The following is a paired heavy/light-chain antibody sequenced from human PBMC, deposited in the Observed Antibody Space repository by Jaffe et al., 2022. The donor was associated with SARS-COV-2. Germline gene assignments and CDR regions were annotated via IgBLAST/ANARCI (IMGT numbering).Light chain of an antibody. V-gene: IGLV2-14*03. CDR2: DVS. CDR1: SSDIGGYNY. Sequence: QSALTQPASVSGSPGQSITISCTGTSSDIGGYNYVSWYQQHPGKAPKLIIYDVSNRPSGVSNRFSGSKSGNTASLTISGLQAEDEADYYCTSYKSSNTVIFGGGTKLTVL. J-gene: IGLJ2*01. CDR3: TSYKSSNTVI.
Heavy chain of an antibody. CDR2: INDIGDSA. D-gene: IGHD6-19*01. V-gene: IGHV3-23*01. J-gene: IGHJ4*02. CDR3: ARGRDNSRMSSGWDY. CDR1: GFIFNNNA. Sequence: EVQLLESGGGLVQPGGSLRLSCAASGFIFNNNAMSWVRQAPGKGLEWVSNINDIGDSAYYADSVRGRFTISRGNSQNTLYLQMNSLRVEDTAVYYCARGRDNSRMSSGWDYWGQGTLVTVSS.